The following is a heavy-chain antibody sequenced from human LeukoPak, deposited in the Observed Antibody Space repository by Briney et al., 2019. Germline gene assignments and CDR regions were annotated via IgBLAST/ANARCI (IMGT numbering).Heavy chain of an antibody. CDR2: INHSGST. Sequence: KASETLSLTCAVYGGSFSGYYWSRIRQPPGKGLVWIGEINHSGSTNYNPSLKSRVTISVDTSKNQFSLKLSSVTAADTAVYYCARQYSSGRYYFNYWGQGTLVTVSS. J-gene: IGHJ4*02. CDR3: ARQYSSGRYYFNY. V-gene: IGHV4-34*01. D-gene: IGHD6-19*01. CDR1: GGSFSGYY.